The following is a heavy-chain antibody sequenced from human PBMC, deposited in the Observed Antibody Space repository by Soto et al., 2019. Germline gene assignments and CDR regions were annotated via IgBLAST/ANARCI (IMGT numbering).Heavy chain of an antibody. J-gene: IGHJ5*02. V-gene: IGHV4-31*03. CDR1: GGSISSNDFY. CDR2: IYYSGNT. Sequence: QVQLQESGPGLVKPSQTLSLTCIVSGGSISSNDFYWSWLRQHQGKGLEWIGYIYYSGNTYYNPSLKSRATILVDTSKNQFSLKVSSVPAADTAVYYCARLSGSWQSCFDPWGQGTLVTVSS. D-gene: IGHD6-13*01. CDR3: ARLSGSWQSCFDP.